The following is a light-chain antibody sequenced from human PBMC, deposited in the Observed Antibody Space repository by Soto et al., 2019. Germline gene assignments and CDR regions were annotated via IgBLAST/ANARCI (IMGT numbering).Light chain of an antibody. V-gene: IGLV2-14*01. CDR3: SSFTTSSTL. CDR2: DVS. J-gene: IGLJ2*01. Sequence: QSALTQPASVSGSPGQSITISCTGTISDIGSYYYFSWYQQYPGKAPKLMVYDVSNRPSGVSNRFSDSKSGNTAALTMPGLQDEDESDYYCSSFTTSSTLFGGGTKLTVL. CDR1: ISDIGSYYY.